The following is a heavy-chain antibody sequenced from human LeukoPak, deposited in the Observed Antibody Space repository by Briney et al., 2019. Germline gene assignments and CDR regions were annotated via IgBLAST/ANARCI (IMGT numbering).Heavy chain of an antibody. V-gene: IGHV3-23*01. J-gene: IGHJ4*02. Sequence: GGSLRLSCAASGFTFSSSGMHWVRQAPGKGLEWVSAISGSGGSTYYADSVKGRFTISRDNSKNTLYLQMNSLRAEDTAVYYCAKDYYDYVWGSYNPTPFDYWGQGTLVTVSS. D-gene: IGHD3-16*01. CDR1: GFTFSSSG. CDR3: AKDYYDYVWGSYNPTPFDY. CDR2: ISGSGGST.